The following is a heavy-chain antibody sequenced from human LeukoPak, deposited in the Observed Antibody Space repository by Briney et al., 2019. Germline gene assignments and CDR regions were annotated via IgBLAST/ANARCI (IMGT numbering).Heavy chain of an antibody. J-gene: IGHJ4*02. CDR2: IYSAGST. Sequence: PGGSLRLSCEASGFSVGSTYMSWVRQAPGKGLEWVSLIYSAGSTFYADSVKGRFTISRDNSKNTLYLQMKSLRAEDTAVYYRARDSSSFPNYFDYWGQGTLVTVSS. CDR1: GFSVGSTY. V-gene: IGHV3-53*01. CDR3: ARDSSSFPNYFDY. D-gene: IGHD5-24*01.